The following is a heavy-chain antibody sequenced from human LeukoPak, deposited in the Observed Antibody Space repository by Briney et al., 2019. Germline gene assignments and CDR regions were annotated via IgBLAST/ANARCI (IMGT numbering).Heavy chain of an antibody. CDR3: ARGGPGIVVVPAANRWFDP. CDR2: IYYSGST. Sequence: SETLSLTCTVSGGSISSSSYYWGWIRQPPGKGLEWIGSIYYSGSTYYNPSLKSRVTISVDTSKNQFSLKLSSVTAADTAVYYCARGGPGIVVVPAANRWFDPWGQGTLVTVSS. CDR1: GGSISSSSYY. D-gene: IGHD2-2*01. V-gene: IGHV4-39*07. J-gene: IGHJ5*02.